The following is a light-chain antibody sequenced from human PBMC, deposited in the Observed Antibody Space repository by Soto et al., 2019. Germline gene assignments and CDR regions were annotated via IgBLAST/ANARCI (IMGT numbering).Light chain of an antibody. V-gene: IGLV2-14*01. Sequence: QSVLTQPASMSGSPGQPITISCTGTSNDIGAYNFVSWFQQHPDKAPKLMIYEVSRRPLGVSNRFSASKSGNSASLTNSARQTEVEVDYCCTSYTTSSTCVFGGGTKLTVL. CDR3: TSYTTSSTCV. CDR1: SNDIGAYNF. CDR2: EVS. J-gene: IGLJ3*02.